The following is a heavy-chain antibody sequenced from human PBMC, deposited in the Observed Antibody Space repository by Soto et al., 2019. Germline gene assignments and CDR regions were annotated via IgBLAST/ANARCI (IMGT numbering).Heavy chain of an antibody. CDR2: ISYDGSNK. Sequence: QVQLVESGGGVVQPGRSLRLSCAASGFTFSSYAMHWVRQAPGKGLEWVAVISYDGSNKYYADSVKGRFTISRDNSKNTLYLQMNSLRAEDTAVYYCARGRFYGNCVVFDYWGQGTLVTVSS. D-gene: IGHD3-10*01. V-gene: IGHV3-30-3*01. CDR1: GFTFSSYA. CDR3: ARGRFYGNCVVFDY. J-gene: IGHJ4*02.